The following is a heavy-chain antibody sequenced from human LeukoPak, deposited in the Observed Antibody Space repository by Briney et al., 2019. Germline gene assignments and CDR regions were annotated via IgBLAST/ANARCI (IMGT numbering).Heavy chain of an antibody. CDR1: SGSINGHH. D-gene: IGHD4-23*01. CDR2: ASYSGET. J-gene: IGHJ4*02. Sequence: SVTVSLTCSVSSGSINGHHWSWIRQSPGNGRVGIGHASYSGETKYNTFLKRRVSISVDTFKKHFSLEVRSVTGSHTGLFFLARVSGRPYHDGGRHSTVLLFDNWGLGTLVTVSS. V-gene: IGHV4-59*11. CDR3: ARVSGRPYHDGGRHSTVLLFDN.